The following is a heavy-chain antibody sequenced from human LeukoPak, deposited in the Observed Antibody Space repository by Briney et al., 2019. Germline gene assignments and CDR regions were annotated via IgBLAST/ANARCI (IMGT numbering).Heavy chain of an antibody. Sequence: SGGSLRLSCAASGFTFDDYGMSWVRQAPGKGLEWVSGINWNGGSTGYADSVKGRFTISRDNAKNSLYLQMNSLRTEDTALYYCAKDYYYDSSTDAFDIWGQGTMVTVSS. V-gene: IGHV3-20*04. J-gene: IGHJ3*02. CDR1: GFTFDDYG. CDR2: INWNGGST. CDR3: AKDYYYDSSTDAFDI. D-gene: IGHD3-22*01.